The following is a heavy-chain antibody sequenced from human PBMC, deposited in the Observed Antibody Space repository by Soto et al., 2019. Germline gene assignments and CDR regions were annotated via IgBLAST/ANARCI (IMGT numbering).Heavy chain of an antibody. V-gene: IGHV1-18*01. CDR2: ISAYNGNT. D-gene: IGHD6-13*01. CDR1: GYTFTNYA. Sequence: QVQLVQSGAEVKKPGASVKVSCKASGYTFTNYAFSWVRQAPGQGLEWMGWISAYNGNTNYPQKLQGRVTMTTDTYQSTAHLELRSRRYDDTAVYYCARDLAAAGPLACWGQGTLVNVP. CDR3: ARDLAAAGPLAC. J-gene: IGHJ4*02.